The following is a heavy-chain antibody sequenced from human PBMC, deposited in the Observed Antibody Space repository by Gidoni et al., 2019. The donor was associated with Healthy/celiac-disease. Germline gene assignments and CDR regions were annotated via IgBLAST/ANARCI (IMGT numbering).Heavy chain of an antibody. J-gene: IGHJ4*02. CDR3: AKGARMTTVTHFDY. D-gene: IGHD4-17*01. CDR2: ISGRGGST. V-gene: IGHV3-23*01. CDR1: GFTFSSYA. Sequence: EVQLLESGGGLVQPGGSLRLSCPASGFTFSSYAMSWVVQAPGKVLEWVSAISGRGGSTYYADSVKGRFTISRDNSKNTLYLQMNSLRAEDTAVYYCAKGARMTTVTHFDYWGQGTLVTVSS.